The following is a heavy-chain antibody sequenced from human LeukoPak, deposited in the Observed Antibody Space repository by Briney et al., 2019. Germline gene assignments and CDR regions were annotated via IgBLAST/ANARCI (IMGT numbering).Heavy chain of an antibody. CDR3: AVGVGDH. Sequence: GGSLRLSCVASGFSFSTYWMHWVRQAPGKGLVWVSRINSDGSSTTYADSVKGRFTISRDNAKNTLYLQMNSLRAEDTAVYYCAVGVGDHWGQGTLVTVFS. CDR1: GFSFSTYW. V-gene: IGHV3-74*01. J-gene: IGHJ4*02. D-gene: IGHD3-10*01. CDR2: INSDGSST.